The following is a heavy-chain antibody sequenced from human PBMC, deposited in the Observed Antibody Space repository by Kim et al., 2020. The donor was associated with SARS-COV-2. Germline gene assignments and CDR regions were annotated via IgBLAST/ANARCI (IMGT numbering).Heavy chain of an antibody. V-gene: IGHV4-61*02. CDR3: ARGNYDFWSGYYNPYFDY. D-gene: IGHD3-3*01. J-gene: IGHJ4*02. CDR2: IYTGGST. Sequence: SETLSLTCTVSGGSISSGSYYWSWIRQPAGKGLEWIGRIYTGGSTNYNPSLKSRVTISVDTSKNQFSLKLSSVTAADTAVYYCARGNYDFWSGYYNPYFDYWGQGTLVTVSS. CDR1: GGSISSGSYY.